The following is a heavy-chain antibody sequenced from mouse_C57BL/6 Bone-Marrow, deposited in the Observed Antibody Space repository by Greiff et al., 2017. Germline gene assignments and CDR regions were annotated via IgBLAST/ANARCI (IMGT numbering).Heavy chain of an antibody. CDR2: IDPSDSYT. CDR1: GYTFTSYW. Sequence: VQLQQPGAELVRPGTSVKLSCKASGYTFTSYWMHWVKQRPGQGLEWIGVIDPSDSYTNYNQKFKGKATLTVDTSSSTAYMQLSSLTSEDSAVYYCARISTVESTHYWGEDTTLSESS. J-gene: IGHJ2*01. V-gene: IGHV1-59*01. D-gene: IGHD1-1*01. CDR3: ARISTVESTHY.